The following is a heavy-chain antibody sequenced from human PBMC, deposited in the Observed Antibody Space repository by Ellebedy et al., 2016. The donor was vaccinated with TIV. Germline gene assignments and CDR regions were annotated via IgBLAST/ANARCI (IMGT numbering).Heavy chain of an antibody. J-gene: IGHJ5*02. V-gene: IGHV1-46*01. CDR3: ARAGVIAALKSYNWFDP. CDR2: INPSGGST. CDR1: GYTFTSYY. Sequence: ASVKVSCKASGYTFTSYYMHWVRQAPGQGLEWMGIINPSGGSTSYAQKFQGRVTMTRDTSTSTVYMELSSLRSEDTAVYYCARAGVIAALKSYNWFDPWGQGTLVTVSS. D-gene: IGHD6-6*01.